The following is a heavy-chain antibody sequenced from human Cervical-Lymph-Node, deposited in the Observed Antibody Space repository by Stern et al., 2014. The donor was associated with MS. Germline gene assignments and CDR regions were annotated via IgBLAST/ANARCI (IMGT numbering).Heavy chain of an antibody. CDR2: ISSSSSYI. J-gene: IGHJ6*02. D-gene: IGHD3-10*01. CDR1: GFTFSSYS. Sequence: EVQLLESGGGLVKPGGSLRLSCAASGFTFSSYSMNWVRQAPGKGLEWVSSISSSSSYIYYADSVKGRFTISRDNAKNSLYLQMNSLRAEDTAVYYCARDRQRIWFGETEYYYGMDVWGQGTTVTVSS. CDR3: ARDRQRIWFGETEYYYGMDV. V-gene: IGHV3-21*01.